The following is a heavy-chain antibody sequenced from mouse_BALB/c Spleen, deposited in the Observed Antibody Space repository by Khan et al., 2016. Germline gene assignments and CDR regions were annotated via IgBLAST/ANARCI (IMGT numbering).Heavy chain of an antibody. CDR2: INSDGSAI. CDR1: GFTFSGFW. J-gene: IGHJ1*01. D-gene: IGHD2-2*01. V-gene: IGHV11-2*02. CDR3: MRYNGYYWYFDV. Sequence: EVQLLETGGGLVQPGGSRGLSCEGSGFTFSGFWMSWVRQTPGKTLEWIGDINSDGSAINYAPSIKDRFTIFRDNDKSTLYLQMSNVRSEDTATYFCMRYNGYYWYFDVWFAGTTVTVSS.